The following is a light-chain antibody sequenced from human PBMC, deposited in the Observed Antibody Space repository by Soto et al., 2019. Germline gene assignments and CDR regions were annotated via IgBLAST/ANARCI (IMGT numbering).Light chain of an antibody. CDR3: QQSYSTART. J-gene: IGKJ2*01. CDR2: AVS. CDR1: QSISNY. Sequence: DIQMTQSPSSLSASVGDRVTITCRASQSISNYLNWYQQKPGTAPNLLIYAVSSLRSGVPSRFSGSGSGTDFTLTISSLQPEDFATYYCQQSYSTARTFGQGTKLEIK. V-gene: IGKV1-39*01.